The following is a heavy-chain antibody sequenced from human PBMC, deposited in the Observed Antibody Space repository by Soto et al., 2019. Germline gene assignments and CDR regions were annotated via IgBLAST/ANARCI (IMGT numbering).Heavy chain of an antibody. V-gene: IGHV1-69*02. J-gene: IGHJ3*02. D-gene: IGHD6-13*01. CDR2: IIYVCEIA. Sequence: QVQLVQSGVEVKKPGSSVKVSCTASGGSFRTYTVVWVRQAPGQGLEWMGRIIYVCEIANYAQRFQGRVTFNGDKSTSTLYMEMISLRADDTAIYFCTIGSLAAEVFDIWGQGTLVTVSP. CDR3: TIGSLAAEVFDI. CDR1: GGSFRTYT.